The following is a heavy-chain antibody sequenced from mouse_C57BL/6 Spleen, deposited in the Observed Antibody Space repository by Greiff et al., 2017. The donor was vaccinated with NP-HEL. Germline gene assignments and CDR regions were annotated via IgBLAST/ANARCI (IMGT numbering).Heavy chain of an antibody. J-gene: IGHJ1*03. Sequence: VQLQQSGPELVKPGASVKISCKASGYAFSSSWMNWVKQRPGKGLEWIGRIYPGDGDTNYNGKFKGKATLTADKSSSTAYMQLSSLTSEDSAVYFCASYDYDWYFDVWGTGTTVTVSS. V-gene: IGHV1-82*01. CDR1: GYAFSSSW. D-gene: IGHD2-4*01. CDR2: IYPGDGDT. CDR3: ASYDYDWYFDV.